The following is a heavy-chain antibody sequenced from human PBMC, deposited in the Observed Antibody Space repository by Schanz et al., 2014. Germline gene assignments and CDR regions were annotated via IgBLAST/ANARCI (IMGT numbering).Heavy chain of an antibody. Sequence: QLQLQESGPGLVKPSETLSLTCTVSGGSISSSSYYWGWIRQPPGKGLEWIGSVYYSGSTYYNPPRKSRVTISVDTSKTQVSLKLSSVTAADTAVYHCARGGDYFDYWGQGTLVTVSS. CDR2: VYYSGST. CDR1: GGSISSSSYY. CDR3: ARGGDYFDY. V-gene: IGHV4-39*01. J-gene: IGHJ4*02. D-gene: IGHD3-16*01.